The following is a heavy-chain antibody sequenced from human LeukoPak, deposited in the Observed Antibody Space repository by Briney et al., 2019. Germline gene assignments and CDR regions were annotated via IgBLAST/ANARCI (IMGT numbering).Heavy chain of an antibody. Sequence: ASVKISCKASGYTFTGYYMHWVRQAPGQGLEWMGWINPNSGGTNYAQKFQGRVTMTRDTSISTAYMELSRLRSDDTAVYYCAREVKWELRYLLDYWGQGTLVTVSS. CDR3: AREVKWELRYLLDY. V-gene: IGHV1-2*02. CDR1: GYTFTGYY. CDR2: INPNSGGT. D-gene: IGHD1-26*01. J-gene: IGHJ4*02.